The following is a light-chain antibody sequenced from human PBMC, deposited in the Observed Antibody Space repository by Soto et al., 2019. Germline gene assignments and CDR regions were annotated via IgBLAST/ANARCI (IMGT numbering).Light chain of an antibody. V-gene: IGLV2-23*01. J-gene: IGLJ3*02. CDR1: SSDVGSYNL. CDR3: CSYAGSSTWV. Sequence: QSVLTQPASVSGSPGQSITISCTGTSSDVGSYNLVSWYQHHPGKAPKFLLYEGSKRPSGVSNRFSGSKSGNTASLTISGLQAEDEADYYCCSYAGSSTWVFGGGTKLTAL. CDR2: EGS.